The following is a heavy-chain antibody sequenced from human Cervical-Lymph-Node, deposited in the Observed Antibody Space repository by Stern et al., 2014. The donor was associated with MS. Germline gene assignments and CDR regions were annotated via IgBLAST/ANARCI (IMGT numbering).Heavy chain of an antibody. CDR3: ATHVGLSSGWYRY. Sequence: VHLVESGTEVKKPGSSVKVSCKASGGTFSNYAISWVRQAPGQGLEWMGGIIPIFGTANYAQKFQGRVTITADESTSTAYMELSSLRSEDTAVYYCATHVGLSSGWYRYWGQGTLVTVSS. CDR2: IIPIFGTA. D-gene: IGHD6-19*01. V-gene: IGHV1-69*01. CDR1: GGTFSNYA. J-gene: IGHJ4*02.